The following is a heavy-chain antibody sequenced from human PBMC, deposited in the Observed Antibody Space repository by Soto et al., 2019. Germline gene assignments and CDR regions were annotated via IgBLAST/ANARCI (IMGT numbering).Heavy chain of an antibody. D-gene: IGHD6-19*01. Sequence: QVQLQESGPGLVKPSETLSLTCTVSGGSISCYYWSWSRQPPGKGLEWIGYIYYSGSTNYNPSLKSRVTMSVDTSKNQFSLKLSSVTAADTAVYYCASLRIPGYSSGWYRLDYWGQGTLVTVSS. CDR3: ASLRIPGYSSGWYRLDY. CDR2: IYYSGST. V-gene: IGHV4-59*01. J-gene: IGHJ4*02. CDR1: GGSISCYY.